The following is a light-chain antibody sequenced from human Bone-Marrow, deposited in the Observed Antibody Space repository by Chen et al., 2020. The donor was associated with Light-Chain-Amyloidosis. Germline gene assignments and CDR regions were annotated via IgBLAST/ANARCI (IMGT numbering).Light chain of an antibody. CDR2: DDS. Sequence: SYVLTQPSSVSVAPGQTATIACGGNNIVSTSVHWYQQTPGQAPLLVVYDDSDRPSGIPERLSGSNSGNTATLTISRVGAGDEADYYCQVWDRSSDRPVFGGGTKLTVL. J-gene: IGLJ3*02. CDR1: NIVSTS. V-gene: IGLV3-21*02. CDR3: QVWDRSSDRPV.